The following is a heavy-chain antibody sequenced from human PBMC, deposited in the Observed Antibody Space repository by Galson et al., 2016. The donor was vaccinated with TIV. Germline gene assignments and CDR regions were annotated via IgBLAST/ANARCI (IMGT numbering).Heavy chain of an antibody. Sequence: SLRLSCAVSRFNFSDYWMSWVRQAPGRGLEWVSSISSGSSYIYYADSVKGRFTISRDNAKNSLYLQMNSLRAEDTAVYYCARTYYYDSSAYSFDAFDVWGQGTMVTVSS. CDR3: ARTYYYDSSAYSFDAFDV. CDR1: RFNFSDYW. V-gene: IGHV3-21*01. CDR2: ISSGSSYI. D-gene: IGHD3-22*01. J-gene: IGHJ3*01.